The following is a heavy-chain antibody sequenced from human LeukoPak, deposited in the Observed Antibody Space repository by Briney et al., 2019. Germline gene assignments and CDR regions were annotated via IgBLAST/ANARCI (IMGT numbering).Heavy chain of an antibody. V-gene: IGHV3-7*03. Sequence: GGSLRLSCAASGFTCSSYWMSWVRQAPGKGLEWVANIKQDGSEKYYVDSVKGRFTISRDNAKNSLYLQMNSLRAEDTAVYYCARDRPRYCSSTSCYDYYYYGMDVWGRGTTVTVSS. J-gene: IGHJ6*02. D-gene: IGHD2-2*01. CDR1: GFTCSSYW. CDR3: ARDRPRYCSSTSCYDYYYYGMDV. CDR2: IKQDGSEK.